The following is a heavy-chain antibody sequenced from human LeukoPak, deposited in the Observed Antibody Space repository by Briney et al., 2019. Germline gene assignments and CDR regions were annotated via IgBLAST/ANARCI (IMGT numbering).Heavy chain of an antibody. D-gene: IGHD3-10*02. J-gene: IGHJ6*04. CDR1: GFTFTDYW. Sequence: GGSLRLSCAASGFTFTDYWMHWVRQVAGKGLVWVSRINGDLTNTTYADSVKGRFTISRDNAKNSLYLQMNSLRAEDTAVYYCAELGITMIGGVWGKGTTVTISS. CDR3: AELGITMIGGV. V-gene: IGHV3-74*03. CDR2: INGDLTNT.